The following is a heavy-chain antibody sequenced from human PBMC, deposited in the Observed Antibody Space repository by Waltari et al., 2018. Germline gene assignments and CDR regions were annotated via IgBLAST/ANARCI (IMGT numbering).Heavy chain of an antibody. V-gene: IGHV4-4*02. Sequence: QVQLQGSGPSLVKPSETLFLTCAISGDSVNSDSWCTWVRQRPGETLEWIAETCHTCSSHYNPFLQSRVTILLDKSKNQFSLEMKYVTAADTAVYYCARGGEYVWKVWGQGALVIVSS. D-gene: IGHD3-16*01. CDR3: ARGGEYVWKV. CDR2: TCHTCSS. CDR1: GDSVNSDSW. J-gene: IGHJ4*02.